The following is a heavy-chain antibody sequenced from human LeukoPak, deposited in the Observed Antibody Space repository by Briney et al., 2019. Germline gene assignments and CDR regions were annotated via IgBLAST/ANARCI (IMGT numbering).Heavy chain of an antibody. J-gene: IGHJ5*02. CDR1: GFTFSSYA. CDR3: GKESASSGWNWIDA. CDR2: ISFDGSVK. D-gene: IGHD6-19*01. Sequence: GGSLRLSCVGSGFTFSSYAMHWVRQAPGKGLEWVALISFDGSVKYFADSVTGRFTISRDNSMNTLYLQMSSLRLEDTVVYYCGKESASSGWNWIDAWGQGSLVTVSS. V-gene: IGHV3-30*18.